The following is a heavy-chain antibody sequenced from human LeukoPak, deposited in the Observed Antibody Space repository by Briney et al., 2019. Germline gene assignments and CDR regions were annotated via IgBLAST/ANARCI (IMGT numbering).Heavy chain of an antibody. D-gene: IGHD6-13*01. J-gene: IGHJ6*03. Sequence: PGGSLGLSCAASGFTFSDYYMNWIRQAPGKELEWVAYISSRSSTIFYADSVKDRFTISRDNGKNSLYLQMSGLRAEDTAVYYCARDHGSSWRSSSHSNMDVWGKGTTVIVSS. CDR3: ARDHGSSWRSSSHSNMDV. CDR1: GFTFSDYY. V-gene: IGHV3-11*01. CDR2: ISSRSSTI.